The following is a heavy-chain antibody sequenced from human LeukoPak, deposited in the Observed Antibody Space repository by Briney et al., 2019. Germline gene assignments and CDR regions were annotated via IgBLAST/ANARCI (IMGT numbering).Heavy chain of an antibody. CDR2: ISVRSNYR. J-gene: IGHJ4*02. Sequence: GGSLRLSCAASGYTFSDFSVNWVRQAPGKGLEWVSSISVRSNYRYYADSVRGRFTISRDDARDSLFLQTNSLRAEDTAVYFCVRFWGQGTLVTVSS. V-gene: IGHV3-21*01. CDR1: GYTFSDFS. CDR3: VRF.